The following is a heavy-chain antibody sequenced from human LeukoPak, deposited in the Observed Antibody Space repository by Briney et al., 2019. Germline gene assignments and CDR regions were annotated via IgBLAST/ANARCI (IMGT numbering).Heavy chain of an antibody. J-gene: IGHJ6*03. CDR2: ISAYNGNT. CDR1: GYTFTTYG. V-gene: IGHV1-18*01. D-gene: IGHD4/OR15-4a*01. Sequence: ASVKVSCKASGYTFTTYGISWVRQAPGQGLEWMGWISAYNGNTNYAQKPQGRVTMTTDTSTSTAYMELRSLRSDDTAVYYCARDPPILPPMVLSWYMDVWGKGTTVTVSS. CDR3: ARDPPILPPMVLSWYMDV.